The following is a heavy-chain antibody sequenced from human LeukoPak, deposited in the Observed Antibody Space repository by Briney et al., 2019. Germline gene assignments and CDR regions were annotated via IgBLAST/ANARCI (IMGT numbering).Heavy chain of an antibody. Sequence: ASVKVACKASGYTFTGYYMHWVRQAPGQGLEWMGWINPNSGGTNYAQKFQGRVTMTRDTSISTAYMELSRLRSDDTAVYYCARVFSDSSGWYTAEYFQHWGQGTLVTVSS. J-gene: IGHJ1*01. V-gene: IGHV1-2*02. CDR2: INPNSGGT. CDR1: GYTFTGYY. D-gene: IGHD6-19*01. CDR3: ARVFSDSSGWYTAEYFQH.